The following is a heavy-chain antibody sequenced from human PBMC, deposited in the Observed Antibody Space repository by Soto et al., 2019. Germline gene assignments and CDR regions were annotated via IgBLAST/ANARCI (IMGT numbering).Heavy chain of an antibody. V-gene: IGHV3-33*01. Sequence: QVQLVESGGGVVQPGRSLRLSCAASGFTFSSYGMHWVRQAPGKGREWVAVIWYDGSKKYYADAVKGRFTISRDNSKNTLYLQMNSMRAEDTAVYYCARSGEVDAFDLWGQGTMVTVSS. CDR1: GFTFSSYG. CDR2: IWYDGSKK. CDR3: ARSGEVDAFDL. J-gene: IGHJ3*01. D-gene: IGHD3-10*01.